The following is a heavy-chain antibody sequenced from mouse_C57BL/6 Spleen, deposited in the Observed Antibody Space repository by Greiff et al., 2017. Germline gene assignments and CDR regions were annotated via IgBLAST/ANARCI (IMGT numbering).Heavy chain of an antibody. CDR2: IYPGDGDT. CDR1: GYAFSSSW. CDR3: ARFTTVARYFDV. D-gene: IGHD1-1*01. J-gene: IGHJ1*03. V-gene: IGHV1-82*01. Sequence: VQLQESGPELMKPGASVKISCKASGYAFSSSWMNWVKQRPGKGLGWIGRIYPGDGDTNYNGKFKGKATLTADKSSSTAYMQLSSLTSEDSAVYFCARFTTVARYFDVWGTGTTVTVSS.